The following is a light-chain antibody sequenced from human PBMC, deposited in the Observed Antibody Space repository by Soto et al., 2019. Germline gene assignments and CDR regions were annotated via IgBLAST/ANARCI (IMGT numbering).Light chain of an antibody. CDR3: QQYNSWTTIT. Sequence: EIVMTQSPATLSVSPGERATLSCRASQSISSKLGWYQQRPGQAPRLLIYGASTRATGIPARFSGSGSGTEFTLTISSLQSEDSAVYYCQQYNSWTTITFGQATRLEIK. V-gene: IGKV3-15*01. CDR1: QSISSK. CDR2: GAS. J-gene: IGKJ5*01.